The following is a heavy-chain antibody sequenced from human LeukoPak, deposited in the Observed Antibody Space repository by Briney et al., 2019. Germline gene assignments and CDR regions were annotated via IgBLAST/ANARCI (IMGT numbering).Heavy chain of an antibody. J-gene: IGHJ4*02. CDR3: ARDLYDILTGPDY. Sequence: ASVKVSCKASGYTFTSYYMHWVRQAPGQGLEWMGIINPSGGSTSYAQKFQGRVTMTRDMSTSTVYMELSSLRSEDTAAYYCARDLYDILTGPDYWGQGTLVTVSS. CDR2: INPSGGST. V-gene: IGHV1-46*01. D-gene: IGHD3-9*01. CDR1: GYTFTSYY.